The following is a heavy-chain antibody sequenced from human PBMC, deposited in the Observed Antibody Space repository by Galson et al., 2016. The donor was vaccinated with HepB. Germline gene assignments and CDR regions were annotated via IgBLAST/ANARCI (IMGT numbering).Heavy chain of an antibody. J-gene: IGHJ5*02. CDR1: GFAFRNHQ. V-gene: IGHV3-74*01. CDR2: MEGDGTRP. Sequence: SLRLSCAVSGFAFRNHQMHWIRQVPGKGLMWVARMEGDGTRPIYAASVEGRFIISSDSAENTVYLQMNRLRAEDTALYYCARDLSGPDRWGQGTLVTVSP. CDR3: ARDLSGPDR.